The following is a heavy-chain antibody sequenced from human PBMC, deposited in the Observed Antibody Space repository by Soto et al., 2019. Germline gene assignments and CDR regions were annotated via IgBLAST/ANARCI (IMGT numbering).Heavy chain of an antibody. V-gene: IGHV4-4*07. CDR2: IYSSGST. CDR1: GGSINSHY. D-gene: IGHD6-19*01. J-gene: IGHJ4*02. Sequence: SETLSLTCTVSGGSINSHYWTWIRQSAGKGLEWIGRIYSSGSTSYNPSLRSRVTMSVHTSKSQFSLTLSSVTAADTAVYYCAKTYGSTLNAFDCWGQGTLVTVS. CDR3: AKTYGSTLNAFDC.